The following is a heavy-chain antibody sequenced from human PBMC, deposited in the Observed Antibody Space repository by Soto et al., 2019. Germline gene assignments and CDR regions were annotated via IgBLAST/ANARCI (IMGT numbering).Heavy chain of an antibody. J-gene: IGHJ4*02. CDR1: GFTFSSFA. V-gene: IGHV3-30-3*01. CDR3: AKEGYDSNGYYDQYYFDY. Sequence: GGSLRLSCAASGFTFSSFAMHWVRQASGKGLEWVAVITSDGTKEYYADSVRGRFTISRDNSGNTVYLHMNSLGGDDTAVYYCAKEGYDSNGYYDQYYFDYWGQGTLVTVSS. D-gene: IGHD3-22*01. CDR2: ITSDGTKE.